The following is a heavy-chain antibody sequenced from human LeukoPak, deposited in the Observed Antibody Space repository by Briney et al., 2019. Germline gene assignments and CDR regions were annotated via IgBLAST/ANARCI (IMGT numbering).Heavy chain of an antibody. Sequence: SETLSLTCAVYGGSFSGYYWSWIRQPPGKGLEWIGETNHSGSTNYNPSLKSRVTISVDTSKNQFSLKLSSVTAADTAVYYCARVGDSSSWFSDYWYFDLWGRGTLVTVSS. CDR2: TNHSGST. J-gene: IGHJ2*01. CDR1: GGSFSGYY. CDR3: ARVGDSSSWFSDYWYFDL. V-gene: IGHV4-34*01. D-gene: IGHD6-13*01.